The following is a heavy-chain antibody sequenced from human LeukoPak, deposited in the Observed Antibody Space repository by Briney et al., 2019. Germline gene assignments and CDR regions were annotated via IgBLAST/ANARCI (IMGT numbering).Heavy chain of an antibody. CDR2: IRDDGSEK. J-gene: IGHJ4*02. D-gene: IGHD3-22*01. CDR1: GFTFRNYW. Sequence: GGSLRLSCEASGFTFRNYWMSWVRQAPGKGLEWVANIRDDGSEKYYVDSVKGRFTISRDNAKNSLYLQMNSLRAEDTAVYYCASRRSGYYPGYWGQGTLVTVSS. CDR3: ASRRSGYYPGY. V-gene: IGHV3-7*01.